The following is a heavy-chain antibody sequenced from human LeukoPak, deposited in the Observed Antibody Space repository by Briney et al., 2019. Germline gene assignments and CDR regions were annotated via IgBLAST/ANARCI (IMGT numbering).Heavy chain of an antibody. J-gene: IGHJ4*02. CDR3: ARDATPQYSSGWVFFDS. D-gene: IGHD6-19*01. V-gene: IGHV3-48*03. CDR2: ITGSGSTA. CDR1: GFTFSTYE. Sequence: GGSLRLSCAASGFTFSTYEMNWVRQAPGKGLEWLSYITGSGSTANYADSVKGRFTISRDNARSSLYLQMNSLRAEDTAVYYCARDATPQYSSGWVFFDSWGQGTLVTVSS.